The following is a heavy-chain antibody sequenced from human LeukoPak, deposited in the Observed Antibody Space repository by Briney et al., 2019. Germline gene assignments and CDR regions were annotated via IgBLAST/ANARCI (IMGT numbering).Heavy chain of an antibody. Sequence: PGGSLRLSCAASGFTFSSYWMSWGRQGPGKGLGWVGNIKLDGSEKYYVDSVKGRFTIARDNAKNALYLHMNSLRAEETAMYYCARGYSSMTDYWGQGTLVTVSS. CDR1: GFTFSSYW. CDR2: IKLDGSEK. J-gene: IGHJ4*02. V-gene: IGHV3-7*05. D-gene: IGHD6-13*01. CDR3: ARGYSSMTDY.